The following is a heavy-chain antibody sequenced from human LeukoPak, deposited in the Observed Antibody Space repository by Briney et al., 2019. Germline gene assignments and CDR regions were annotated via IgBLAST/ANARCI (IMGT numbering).Heavy chain of an antibody. V-gene: IGHV4-59*01. Sequence: PSETLSLTCTVSGDSISSYYWSWIRQPPGKGLEWIGFISYSGSTNYNPSPKSRVTMSVDTSKNQFSVRLTSVTAADTAVYYCARGSSAWPARFDYWGQGTLVTVSS. CDR2: ISYSGST. J-gene: IGHJ4*02. CDR1: GDSISSYY. D-gene: IGHD6-25*01. CDR3: ARGSSAWPARFDY.